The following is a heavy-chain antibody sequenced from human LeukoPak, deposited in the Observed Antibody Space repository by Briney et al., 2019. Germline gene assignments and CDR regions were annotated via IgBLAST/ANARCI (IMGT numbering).Heavy chain of an antibody. CDR3: ARGGPSATIFGGADY. Sequence: GASVKVSCKASGYTFTGYYMHWVRQAPGQGLEWMGRINPNSGGTNYAQKFQGRVTMTRDTSISTAYMKLSRLSSDDTAVYYCARGGPSATIFGGADYWGQGTLVTVSS. D-gene: IGHD3-3*01. V-gene: IGHV1-2*06. J-gene: IGHJ4*02. CDR2: INPNSGGT. CDR1: GYTFTGYY.